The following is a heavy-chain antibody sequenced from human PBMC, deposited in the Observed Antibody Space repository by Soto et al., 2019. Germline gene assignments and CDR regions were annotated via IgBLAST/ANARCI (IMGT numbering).Heavy chain of an antibody. J-gene: IGHJ6*02. CDR3: ARGSVGPPGIYGMDV. CDR1: GFTFSSYG. D-gene: IGHD6-13*01. CDR2: IWYDGSNK. Sequence: GGSLRLSCAASGFTFSSYGMHWVRQAPGKGLEWVAVIWYDGSNKYYADSVKGRFTISRDNSKNTLYLQMNSLRAEDTAVYYCARGSVGPPGIYGMDVWGQGTTVTVSS. V-gene: IGHV3-33*01.